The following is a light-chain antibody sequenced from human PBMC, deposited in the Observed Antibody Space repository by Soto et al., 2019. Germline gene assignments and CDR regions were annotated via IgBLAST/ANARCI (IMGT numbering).Light chain of an antibody. Sequence: DIHMTQSPSSLSASVGYIFPITCRASQTINSYLNWYQQNPGKAPKLLIYAASSLQSGVPSRLSGRGYGTELTITISSMQTEDFETYYCQQSSSIPPTFGPGTKVDI. CDR2: AAS. CDR3: QQSSSIPPT. J-gene: IGKJ3*01. V-gene: IGKV1-39*01. CDR1: QTINSY.